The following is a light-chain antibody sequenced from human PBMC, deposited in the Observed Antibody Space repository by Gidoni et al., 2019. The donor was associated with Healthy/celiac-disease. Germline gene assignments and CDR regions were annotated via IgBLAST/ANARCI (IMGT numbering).Light chain of an antibody. V-gene: IGKV4-1*01. CDR1: QSVLYSSNNKNY. J-gene: IGKJ3*01. CDR2: WAS. Sequence: DIVMTQSPDSLAVSLGERATINCKSSQSVLYSSNNKNYLAWYQQKPGQPPKLLIYWASTRESGVPDRFSGSGSGTDFTLTISSLQAEDVAVYYCQQSYSTLFTFGPXTKVDIK. CDR3: QQSYSTLFT.